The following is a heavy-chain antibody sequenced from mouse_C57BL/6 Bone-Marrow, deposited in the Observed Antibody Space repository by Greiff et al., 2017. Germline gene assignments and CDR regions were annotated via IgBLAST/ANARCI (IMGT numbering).Heavy chain of an antibody. V-gene: IGHV1-9*01. CDR2: ILPGSGST. Sequence: QVQLQQSGAELMKPGASVKLSCKATGYTFTGYWIEWVKQRPGHGLEWIGEILPGSGSTNYNEKFKGKATFTADTTSNTAYMQLISLTTEDSAIYYCARDHYYYGSSYWFAYWGQGTLVTVSA. J-gene: IGHJ3*01. CDR3: ARDHYYYGSSYWFAY. D-gene: IGHD1-1*01. CDR1: GYTFTGYW.